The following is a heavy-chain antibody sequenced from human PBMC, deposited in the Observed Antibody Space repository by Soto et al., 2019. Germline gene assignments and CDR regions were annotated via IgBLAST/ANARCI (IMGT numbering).Heavy chain of an antibody. J-gene: IGHJ4*02. CDR1: GGTFSSYA. V-gene: IGHV1-69*12. CDR2: IIPTFGTA. CDR3: ARDTTPRISTSSGGYFDY. Sequence: QVQLVQSGAEVKKPGSSVKVSCKASGGTFSSYAISWVRQAPGQGLEWMGGIIPTFGTANYAQKFLGRVTITADESTSTAYMELSSLRSEDTAVYYCARDTTPRISTSSGGYFDYWGQGTLVTVSS. D-gene: IGHD2-2*01.